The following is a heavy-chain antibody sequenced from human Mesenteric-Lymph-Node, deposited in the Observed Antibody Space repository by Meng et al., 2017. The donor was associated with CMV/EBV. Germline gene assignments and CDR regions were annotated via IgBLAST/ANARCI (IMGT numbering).Heavy chain of an antibody. V-gene: IGHV3-30*02. CDR1: GFNFGRYG. CDR2: IGYDGSNK. CDR3: AKDRLTSGWYNPSYYYYGVDV. Sequence: GGSLRLSCAASGFNFGRYGMHWVRQAPGKGLEWVAFIGYDGSNKYYVDSVKGRITISRDNSKNTLYLQMHSLRPEDTAVYYCAKDRLTSGWYNPSYYYYGVDVWGPGTTVTVSS. J-gene: IGHJ6*02. D-gene: IGHD6-19*01.